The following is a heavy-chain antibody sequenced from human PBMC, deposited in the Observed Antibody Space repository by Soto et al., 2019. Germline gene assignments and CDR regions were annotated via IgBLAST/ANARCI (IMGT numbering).Heavy chain of an antibody. J-gene: IGHJ4*02. V-gene: IGHV3-33*01. CDR1: GFTFSSYG. Sequence: QVQLVEAGGGVVQPGRSLRLSCAAPGFTFSSYGMHWVRQAPGKGQEWVAVIWYDGSNKYYADSVKGRFTISRDNSKNTLYLQMNSLRAEDTAVYYCARDQVAGFDYWGQGTLVTVSS. D-gene: IGHD6-19*01. CDR3: ARDQVAGFDY. CDR2: IWYDGSNK.